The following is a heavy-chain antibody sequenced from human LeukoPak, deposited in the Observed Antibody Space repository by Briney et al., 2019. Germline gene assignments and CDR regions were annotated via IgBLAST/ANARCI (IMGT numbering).Heavy chain of an antibody. D-gene: IGHD3-3*01. CDR2: INPNSGGT. Sequence: ASVKVSCKPSGYTFTGYYIRWVRQAPGQWLEWMGWINPNSGGTNYAQKFQGRVTMTRDTSISTAYMELSRLRSDDTAVYYCAIDGVGSTRTFDYWGQGTLVTVSS. J-gene: IGHJ4*02. V-gene: IGHV1-2*02. CDR1: GYTFTGYY. CDR3: AIDGVGSTRTFDY.